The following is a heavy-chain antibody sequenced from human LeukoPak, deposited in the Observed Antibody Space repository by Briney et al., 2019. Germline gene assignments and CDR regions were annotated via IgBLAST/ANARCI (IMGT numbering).Heavy chain of an antibody. J-gene: IGHJ4*02. D-gene: IGHD2-21*01. CDR2: ISWNSNDM. V-gene: IGHV3-9*01. CDR1: GFTFDDYP. CDR3: AKGIGPLGY. Sequence: GGSLRLSCAASGFTFDDYPMHWVRQTPGRGLEWVSGISWNSNDMGYADSVKGRFTISRDNTKNSLYLQMNSLRAEDTALYYCAKGIGPLGYWGQGTLVTVSS.